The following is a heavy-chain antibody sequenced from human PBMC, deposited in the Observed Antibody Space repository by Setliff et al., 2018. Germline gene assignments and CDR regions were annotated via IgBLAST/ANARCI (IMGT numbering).Heavy chain of an antibody. J-gene: IGHJ6*03. V-gene: IGHV4-38-2*02. CDR3: AREQWLDPPGYYYMDV. CDR1: GYSISSGYI. D-gene: IGHD6-19*01. CDR2: IGHTGST. Sequence: PSETLSLTCTVSGYSISSGYIWGWNRQPPGKGLEWVGNIGHTGSTYYNPSLRSRFTISLDTPKNQFSLKLNSVTAADMAVYYCAREQWLDPPGYYYMDVWAKGTTVTVSS.